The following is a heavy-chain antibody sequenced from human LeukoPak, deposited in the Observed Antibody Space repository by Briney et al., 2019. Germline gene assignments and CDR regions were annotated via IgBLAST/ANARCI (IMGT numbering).Heavy chain of an antibody. D-gene: IGHD6-19*01. J-gene: IGHJ4*02. CDR3: ARMSAVAGGLDY. Sequence: GGSLRLSCAASGFIFSSYWMHWVRHAPGKGLVWVARIKSDGSSTNYADSVKGRFTISRDNAKNTLYLQMNSLRAEDTAVYYCARMSAVAGGLDYWGQGSLVTVSS. CDR1: GFIFSSYW. V-gene: IGHV3-74*01. CDR2: IKSDGSST.